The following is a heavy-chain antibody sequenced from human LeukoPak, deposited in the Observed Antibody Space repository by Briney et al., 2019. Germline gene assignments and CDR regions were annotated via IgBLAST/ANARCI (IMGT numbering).Heavy chain of an antibody. J-gene: IGHJ4*02. V-gene: IGHV3-7*01. CDR2: IKEDGSEI. Sequence: PGGSLRLSCAASGLTFSGFWMNWVRQAPREGLEWVANIKEDGSEIYYVDSVKGRFTISRDNAKNSLYLQMDTLRAEDTALYFCTRGHYDDHRRWGQGTLVTVSS. D-gene: IGHD4-17*01. CDR3: TRGHYDDHRR. CDR1: GLTFSGFW.